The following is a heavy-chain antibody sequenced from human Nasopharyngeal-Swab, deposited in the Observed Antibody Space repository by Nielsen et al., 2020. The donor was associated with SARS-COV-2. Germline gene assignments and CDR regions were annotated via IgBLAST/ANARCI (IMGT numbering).Heavy chain of an antibody. J-gene: IGHJ3*02. CDR2: ISYDGSNK. CDR3: ARPYSGSYYGAFDI. D-gene: IGHD1-26*01. Sequence: GESLKISCAASGFTFSSYDMHWVRQAPGKGLEWVAVISYDGSNKYYADSVKGRFTISRDNSKNTLYLQMNSLRAEDTAVYYCARPYSGSYYGAFDIWGQGTMVTVSS. V-gene: IGHV3-30*04. CDR1: GFTFSSYD.